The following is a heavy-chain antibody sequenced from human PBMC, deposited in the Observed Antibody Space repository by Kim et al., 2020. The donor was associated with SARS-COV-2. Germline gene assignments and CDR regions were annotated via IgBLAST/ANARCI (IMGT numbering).Heavy chain of an antibody. CDR2: IIPILGIA. J-gene: IGHJ5*02. Sequence: SVKVSCKASGGTFSSYAISWVRQAPGQGLEWMGRIIPILGIANYAQKFQGRVTITADKSTSTAYMELSSLRSEDTAVYYCAREIVVVPGATTGGYGWFDAWGQGTLVTVSS. V-gene: IGHV1-69*04. D-gene: IGHD2-2*01. CDR3: AREIVVVPGATTGGYGWFDA. CDR1: GGTFSSYA.